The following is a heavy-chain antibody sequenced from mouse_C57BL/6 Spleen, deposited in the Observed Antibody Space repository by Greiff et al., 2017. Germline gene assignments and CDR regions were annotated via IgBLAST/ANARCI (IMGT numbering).Heavy chain of an antibody. V-gene: IGHV1-55*01. CDR3: ASGGYDYDGAWFAD. CDR1: GYTFTSYW. D-gene: IGHD2-4*01. Sequence: QVQLQQPGAELVKPGASVKMSCKASGYTFTSYWITWVKQRPGQGLEWIGDIYPGSGSTNYNEKFKSKATLTVDQSSSTAYMHLSSLTSEDSAVYYCASGGYDYDGAWFADWGKGTLVTVSA. CDR2: IYPGSGST. J-gene: IGHJ3*01.